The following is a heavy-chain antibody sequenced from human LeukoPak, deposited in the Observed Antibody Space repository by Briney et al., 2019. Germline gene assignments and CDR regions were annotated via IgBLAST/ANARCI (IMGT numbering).Heavy chain of an antibody. Sequence: GGSLRLSCVASRFNFSDHYMSWIRQAPGKGLEWVSYISSGGTITYHADSVKGRFTVSRDNAKKSLYLQMNSLRGEDTAVYYCARHHEYERNSYGMGAWGQGTTVTVSS. V-gene: IGHV3-11*01. CDR3: ARHHEYERNSYGMGA. CDR2: ISSGGTIT. D-gene: IGHD2/OR15-2a*01. J-gene: IGHJ6*02. CDR1: RFNFSDHY.